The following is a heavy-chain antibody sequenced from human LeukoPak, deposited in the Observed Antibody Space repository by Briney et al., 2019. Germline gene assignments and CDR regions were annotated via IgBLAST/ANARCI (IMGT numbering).Heavy chain of an antibody. Sequence: ASVKVSCKASGYTFTGYYMHWVRQAPGQGLEWMGWINPNSGGTNYAQKFQGRVTMTRDTSISTAYMELSRLRSDDTAVYYCARPNYDFWSGYPNWFDPWGQGTLVTVS. D-gene: IGHD3-3*01. CDR1: GYTFTGYY. CDR3: ARPNYDFWSGYPNWFDP. CDR2: INPNSGGT. V-gene: IGHV1-2*02. J-gene: IGHJ5*02.